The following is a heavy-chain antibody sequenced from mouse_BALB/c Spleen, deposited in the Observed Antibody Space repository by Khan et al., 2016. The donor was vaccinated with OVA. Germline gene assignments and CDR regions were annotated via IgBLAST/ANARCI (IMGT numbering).Heavy chain of an antibody. CDR3: ATSYFYGYYFDY. CDR1: GFTFNSYG. D-gene: IGHD1-1*01. V-gene: IGHV5-17*02. J-gene: IGHJ2*01. CDR2: ISGDSNTI. Sequence: EVQLVESGGGLVQPGGSRKLSCAASGFTFNSYGMHWVRQAPEKGLEWVAYISGDSNTIYYANTVKGRFTISRDYPKNILFLQMTSLISEETAMYYCATSYFYGYYFDYWGPGTTLTVS.